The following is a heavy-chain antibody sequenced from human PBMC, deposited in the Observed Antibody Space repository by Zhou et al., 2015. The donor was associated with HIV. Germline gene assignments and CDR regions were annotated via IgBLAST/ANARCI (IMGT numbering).Heavy chain of an antibody. CDR3: ARGAMYSSGWQVGSAFDI. D-gene: IGHD6-19*01. CDR1: GGTFSSYA. Sequence: QVQLVQSGAEVKKPGSSVKVSCKASGGTFSSYAISWVRQAPGQGLEWMGGIIPIFGTANYAQKFQGRVTITADESTSTAYMELSSLRSEDTAVYYCARGAMYSSGWQVGSAFDIWGQGTMVTVSS. V-gene: IGHV1-69*01. J-gene: IGHJ3*02. CDR2: IIPIFGTA.